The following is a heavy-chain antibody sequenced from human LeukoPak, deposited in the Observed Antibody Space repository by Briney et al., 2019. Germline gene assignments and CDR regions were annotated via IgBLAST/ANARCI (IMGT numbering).Heavy chain of an antibody. CDR2: IIPMFRTA. V-gene: IGHV1-69*13. J-gene: IGHJ6*03. D-gene: IGHD2-2*01. CDR1: GGTFSSYA. Sequence: ASVKVSCKASGGTFSSYAISWVRQAPGQGLEWMGGIIPMFRTANYAQKFQGRVTITADESTSTSYLELSSLRSDDTAVYFCASEYSTRLVVPGARPRPFYYFYYMDVWGEGTTVTVSS. CDR3: ASEYSTRLVVPGARPRPFYYFYYMDV.